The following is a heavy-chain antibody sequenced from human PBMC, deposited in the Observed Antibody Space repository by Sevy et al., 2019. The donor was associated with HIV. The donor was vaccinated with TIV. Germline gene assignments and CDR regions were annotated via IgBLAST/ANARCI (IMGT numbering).Heavy chain of an antibody. CDR3: ARGAPSDDYYGPLDH. J-gene: IGHJ5*02. CDR1: GFSFSDCP. V-gene: IGHV3-21*06. Sequence: GGSLRLSCSTFGFSFSDCPMTWVRQTPGQGLKWVSTISRGATFIFYDVSAESRFIISRDDAKNSVYLQMNSLEVEDSGVYYCARGAPSDDYYGPLDHWGRGTLVTVSS. D-gene: IGHD3-16*01. CDR2: ISRGATFI.